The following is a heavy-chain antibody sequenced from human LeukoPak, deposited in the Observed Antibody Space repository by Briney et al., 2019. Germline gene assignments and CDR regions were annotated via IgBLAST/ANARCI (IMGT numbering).Heavy chain of an antibody. CDR3: AELGITMIGGV. Sequence: GGSLTLSCAASGFTFDDFAMHWVRQVPGKGLEWVSGISWNSGTVGYADSVKGRFTISRDNAKNSLYLQMNSLRAEDTAVYYCAELGITMIGGVWGKGTTVTISS. CDR1: GFTFDDFA. V-gene: IGHV3-9*01. D-gene: IGHD3-10*02. J-gene: IGHJ6*04. CDR2: ISWNSGTV.